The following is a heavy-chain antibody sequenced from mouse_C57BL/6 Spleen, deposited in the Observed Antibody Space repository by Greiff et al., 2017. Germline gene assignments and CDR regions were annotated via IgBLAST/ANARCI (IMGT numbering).Heavy chain of an antibody. CDR3: ARGPDWLAY. Sequence: EVQLQESGPGMMKPSQSLSLTCTVTGYSITSGYDWHWIRHFPGNKLEWMGYISYSGSTNYNPSLKSRISITHDTSKNHFFLKLNSVTTEDTATYYCARGPDWLAYWGQGTLVTVSA. J-gene: IGHJ3*01. CDR2: ISYSGST. CDR1: GYSITSGYD. V-gene: IGHV3-1*01.